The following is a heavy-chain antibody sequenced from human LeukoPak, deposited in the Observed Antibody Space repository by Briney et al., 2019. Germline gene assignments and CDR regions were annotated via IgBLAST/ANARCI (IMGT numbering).Heavy chain of an antibody. V-gene: IGHV1-18*01. J-gene: IGHJ4*02. D-gene: IGHD6-13*01. CDR2: ISAYNGNT. CDR1: GYTFTSYG. CDR3: ARKSVDSSSWFSDY. Sequence: GASVKVSCKASGYTFTSYGISWVRQAPGQGLEWMGWISAYNGNTNYAQKLQGRVTMTTDTSTSTAYMGLRSLRSDDTAVYYCARKSVDSSSWFSDYWGQGTLVTVSS.